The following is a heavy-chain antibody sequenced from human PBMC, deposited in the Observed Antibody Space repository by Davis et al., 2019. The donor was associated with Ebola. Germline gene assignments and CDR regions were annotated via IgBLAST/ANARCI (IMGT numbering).Heavy chain of an antibody. CDR2: ISYDGSNK. D-gene: IGHD4-23*01. Sequence: PGGSLRLSCAASGFTFSSYAMHWVRQAPGKGLEWVAVISYDGSNKYYADSVKGRFTISRDNSKNTLYLQMNSLRAEDTAVYYCARTGSMGGKSHGMDVWGQGTTVTVSS. V-gene: IGHV3-30-3*01. CDR3: ARTGSMGGKSHGMDV. J-gene: IGHJ6*02. CDR1: GFTFSSYA.